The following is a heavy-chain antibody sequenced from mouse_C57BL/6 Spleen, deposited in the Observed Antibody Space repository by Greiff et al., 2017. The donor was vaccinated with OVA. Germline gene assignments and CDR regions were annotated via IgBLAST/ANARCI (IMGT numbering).Heavy chain of an antibody. D-gene: IGHD5-5*01. V-gene: IGHV1-61*01. CDR2: IYPSDSET. Sequence: QVQLQQPGAELVRPGSSVKLSCKASGFTFTSYWMDWVKQRPGQGLEWIGNIYPSDSETHYNQKFKDKATLTVDKSSSTAYMQHSSLTSEDSTVYYCARRELPSSREAMDYWGQGTSVTVSS. CDR1: GFTFTSYW. CDR3: ARRELPSSREAMDY. J-gene: IGHJ4*01.